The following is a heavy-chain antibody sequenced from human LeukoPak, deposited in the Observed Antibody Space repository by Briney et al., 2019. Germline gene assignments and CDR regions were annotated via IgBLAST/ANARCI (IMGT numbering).Heavy chain of an antibody. CDR2: IYTSGST. J-gene: IGHJ4*02. CDR1: GGSVSSYY. V-gene: IGHV4-4*07. CDR3: ARAPSTRLNFDY. Sequence: SETLSLTCTVSGGSVSSYYWSWIRQPAGKGLEWIGRIYTSGSTNYNPSLKSRVTISVDTSKNQFSLKLSSVTAADTAVYYCARAPSTRLNFDYWGQGTLVTVSS.